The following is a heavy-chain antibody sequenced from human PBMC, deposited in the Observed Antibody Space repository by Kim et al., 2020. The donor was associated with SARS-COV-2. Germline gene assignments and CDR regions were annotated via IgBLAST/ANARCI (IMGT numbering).Heavy chain of an antibody. V-gene: IGHV1-3*01. CDR1: GYTFTSYA. CDR3: ARGDYPEGSYFDLGAFDY. J-gene: IGHJ4*02. D-gene: IGHD1-26*01. CDR2: INAGNGNT. Sequence: ASVKVSCKASGYTFTSYAMHWVRQAPGQRLEWMGWINAGNGNTKYSQKFQGRVTITRDTSASTAYMELSSLRSEDTAVYYCARGDYPEGSYFDLGAFDYWGQGTLVTVSS.